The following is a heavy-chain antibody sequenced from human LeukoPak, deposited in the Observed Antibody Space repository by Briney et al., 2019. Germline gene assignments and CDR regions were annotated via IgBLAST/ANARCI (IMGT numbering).Heavy chain of an antibody. V-gene: IGHV3-73*01. Sequence: GGSLSLSCAASGLPFSGSAMHWVRQASGKGLEWVGRIRSKANSYATAYAASVEGRFTISRDDSKNTAYLQMNSLKTEDTAVYYCTRHIVATTNYFDYWGQGTLVTVSS. CDR1: GLPFSGSA. D-gene: IGHD5-12*01. CDR2: IRSKANSYAT. J-gene: IGHJ4*02. CDR3: TRHIVATTNYFDY.